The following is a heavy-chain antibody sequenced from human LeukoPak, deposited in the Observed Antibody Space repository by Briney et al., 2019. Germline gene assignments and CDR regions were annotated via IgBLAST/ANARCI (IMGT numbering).Heavy chain of an antibody. CDR2: INHSGST. CDR1: GGSFSGYY. V-gene: IGHV4-34*01. CDR3: ARGRPNAYWFDP. J-gene: IGHJ5*02. D-gene: IGHD1-1*01. Sequence: PSETLSLTCTVYGGSFSGYYWSWIRQPPGKGLEWIGEINHSGSTNYNPSLKSRVTISVDTSKNQFSLKLSSVTAADTAVYYCARGRPNAYWFDPWGQGTLVTVSS.